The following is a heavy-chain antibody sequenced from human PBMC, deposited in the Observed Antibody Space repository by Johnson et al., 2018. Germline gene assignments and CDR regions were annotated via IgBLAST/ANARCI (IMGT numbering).Heavy chain of an antibody. CDR2: ISRDGTDK. J-gene: IGHJ3*02. CDR1: GFTFSSSG. V-gene: IGHV3-30*03. CDR3: ERERVLISAFDI. Sequence: QVQLVESGGGVVQPGRSLRLSCAASGFTFSSSGMHWVRQAAGKGLEWGAVISRDGTDKYYTDSVKGRFSISRDNSKTTLYLQMNSLRAEDTAVYYCERERVLISAFDIWGQGTMVTVSS. D-gene: IGHD3-10*01.